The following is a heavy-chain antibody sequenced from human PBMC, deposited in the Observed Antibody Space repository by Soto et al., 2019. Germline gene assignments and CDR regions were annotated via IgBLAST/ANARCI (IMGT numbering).Heavy chain of an antibody. CDR2: ISASGEKP. V-gene: IGHV3-23*01. Sequence: EVHLLESGGGVVQPGKSLKISCATSGFAFSDYPMTWVRQPPGQGLEWVSGISASGEKPYYADSVKGRFTISRDNSKNTLSLQMNSLRVEDTGIYCCAKLEWLEFGGDYWGQGTLVTVSS. CDR1: GFAFSDYP. D-gene: IGHD6-19*01. J-gene: IGHJ4*02. CDR3: AKLEWLEFGGDY.